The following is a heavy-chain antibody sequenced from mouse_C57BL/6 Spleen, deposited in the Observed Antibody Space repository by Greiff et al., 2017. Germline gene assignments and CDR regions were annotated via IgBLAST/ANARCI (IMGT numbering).Heavy chain of an antibody. J-gene: IGHJ3*01. CDR3: ARFYDGYGAY. V-gene: IGHV1-54*01. Sequence: VQLQQSGAELERPGTSVKVSCKASGYAFTNYLIEWVKQRPGQGLEWIGVINPGSGGTNYNEKFKGKATLTADKSSSTAYMQLSSLTSEDSAVYFCARFYDGYGAYWGQGTLVTVSA. D-gene: IGHD2-3*01. CDR2: INPGSGGT. CDR1: GYAFTNYL.